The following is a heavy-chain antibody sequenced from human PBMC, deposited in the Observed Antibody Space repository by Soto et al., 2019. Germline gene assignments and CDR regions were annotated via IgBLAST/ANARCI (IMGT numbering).Heavy chain of an antibody. CDR1: GFTFSSYA. Sequence: QVQLVESGGGVVQPGRSLRLSCAASGFTFSSYAMHWVRQAPGKGLEWVAVISYDGSNKYYADSVKGGFTIARDNSKNMLYLQMDSMLAEDTAVYYCARVPSSSGQANFDYWGQGTLVTVSS. D-gene: IGHD2-15*01. J-gene: IGHJ4*02. V-gene: IGHV3-30-3*01. CDR3: ARVPSSSGQANFDY. CDR2: ISYDGSNK.